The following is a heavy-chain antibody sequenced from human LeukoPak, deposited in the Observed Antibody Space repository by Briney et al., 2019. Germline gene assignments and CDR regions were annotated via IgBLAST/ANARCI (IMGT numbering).Heavy chain of an antibody. D-gene: IGHD6-13*01. CDR3: ARELLGYSSDY. CDR2: IIPILGIA. Sequence: GASVKGSCKASGGTFSSYAISWVRQAPGQGLEWMGRIIPILGIANYAQKFQGRVTITADKSTSTAYMELSSLRSEDTAVYYCARELLGYSSDYWGQGTLVTVSS. J-gene: IGHJ4*02. CDR1: GGTFSSYA. V-gene: IGHV1-69*04.